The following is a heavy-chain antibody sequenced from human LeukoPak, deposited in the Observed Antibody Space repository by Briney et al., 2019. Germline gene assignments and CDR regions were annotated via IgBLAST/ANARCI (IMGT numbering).Heavy chain of an antibody. CDR1: GGSFSGHY. CDR2: INHSGST. D-gene: IGHD3-22*01. CDR3: ARGNPYYYDSSGYYSVQTPRRYDY. J-gene: IGHJ4*02. Sequence: SETLSLTCAVYGGSFSGHYWSWIRQPPGKGLEWIGEINHSGSTNYNPSLKSRVTISVDTSKNQFSLKLSSVTAADTAVYYCARGNPYYYDSSGYYSVQTPRRYDYWGQGTLVTVSS. V-gene: IGHV4-34*01.